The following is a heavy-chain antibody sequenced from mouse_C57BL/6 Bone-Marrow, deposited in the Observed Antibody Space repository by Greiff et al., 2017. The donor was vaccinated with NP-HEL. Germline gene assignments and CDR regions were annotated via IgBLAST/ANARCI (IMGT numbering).Heavy chain of an antibody. CDR3: ARGVYYDYDGY. V-gene: IGHV1-64*01. Sequence: QVQLQQSGAELVKPGASVKLSCKASGYTFTSYWMHWVKQRPGQGLEWIGMIHPNSGSTNYNEKFKSKATLTVDKSSSTAYMQLSSLTSEDSAVYYCARGVYYDYDGYWGQGTTLTVSS. J-gene: IGHJ2*01. CDR1: GYTFTSYW. D-gene: IGHD2-4*01. CDR2: IHPNSGST.